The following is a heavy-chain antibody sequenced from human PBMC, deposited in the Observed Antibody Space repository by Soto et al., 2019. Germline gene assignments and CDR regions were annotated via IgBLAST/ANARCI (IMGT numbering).Heavy chain of an antibody. CDR1: GFTFSSYA. CDR2: ISYDGSNK. CDR3: ARYWVVAAITIDDGMDV. V-gene: IGHV3-30-3*01. D-gene: IGHD2-15*01. Sequence: QVQLVESGGGVVQPGRSLRLSCAASGFTFSSYAMHWVRQAPGKGLEWVAVISYDGSNKYYADSVKGRFTISRDNSKKTLYLQMNRLRAEDAVVYYCARYWVVAAITIDDGMDVWGQGTTVTVSS. J-gene: IGHJ6*02.